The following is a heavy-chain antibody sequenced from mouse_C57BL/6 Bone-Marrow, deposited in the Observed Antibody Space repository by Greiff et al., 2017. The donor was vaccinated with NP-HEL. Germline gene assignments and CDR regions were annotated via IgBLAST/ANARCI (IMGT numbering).Heavy chain of an antibody. V-gene: IGHV1-82*01. CDR2: IYPGDGDT. CDR3: ARCYDYSRGFAY. Sequence: QVQLKESGPELVKPGASVKISCKASGYAFSSSWMNWVKQRPGQGLEWIGRIYPGDGDTNYNGKFKGKATLTADKSSSTAYMQLSSLTSEDSAVYFCARCYDYSRGFAYWGQGTLVTVSA. J-gene: IGHJ3*01. D-gene: IGHD2-4*01. CDR1: GYAFSSSW.